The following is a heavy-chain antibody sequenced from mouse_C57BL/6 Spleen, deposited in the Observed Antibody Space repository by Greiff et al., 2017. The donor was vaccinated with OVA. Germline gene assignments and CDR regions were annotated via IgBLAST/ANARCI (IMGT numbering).Heavy chain of an antibody. CDR1: GYTFTSYW. J-gene: IGHJ2*01. CDR2: IDPSDSYT. Sequence: QVQLQQPGAELVMPGASVKLSCKASGYTFTSYWMHWVKQRPGQGLEWIGEIDPSDSYTNYNQKFKGKSTLTVDKSSSTAYMQLSSLTSEDSAVYYCARDATSDDWGQGTTLTVSS. V-gene: IGHV1-69*01. D-gene: IGHD1-1*01. CDR3: ARDATSDD.